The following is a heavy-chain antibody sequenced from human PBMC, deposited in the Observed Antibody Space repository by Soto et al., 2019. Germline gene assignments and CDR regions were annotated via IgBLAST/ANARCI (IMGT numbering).Heavy chain of an antibody. D-gene: IGHD5-12*01. CDR1: GYTFTSYG. CDR3: ATDFTEVDVSGWFDP. J-gene: IGHJ5*02. Sequence: ASVKVSCKASGYTFTSYGISWVRQAPGQGLEWMGWISAYNGNTNYAQKLQGRVTMTTDTSTSTAYMELRSLRSDDTAVYYCATDFTEVDVSGWFDPWGQGTLVTVSS. CDR2: ISAYNGNT. V-gene: IGHV1-18*01.